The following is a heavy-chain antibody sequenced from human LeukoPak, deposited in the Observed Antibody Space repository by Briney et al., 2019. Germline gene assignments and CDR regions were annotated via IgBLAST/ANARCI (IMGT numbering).Heavy chain of an antibody. V-gene: IGHV4-59*01. CDR1: GDSISSYY. CDR3: ARTPYYYYMDV. Sequence: SETLSLTCTVSGDSISSYYWSWIRQPPGKGLEWIGYIYYSGSTNYNPSLKSRATISVDTSKKQFSLKLSSVTAADTAVYYCARTPYYYYMDVWGKGTTVTVSS. CDR2: IYYSGST. J-gene: IGHJ6*03.